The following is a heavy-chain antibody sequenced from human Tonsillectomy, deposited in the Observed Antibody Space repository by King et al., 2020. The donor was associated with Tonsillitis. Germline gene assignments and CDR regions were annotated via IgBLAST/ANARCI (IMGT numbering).Heavy chain of an antibody. J-gene: IGHJ4*02. CDR2: IYWDDDK. Sequence: TLKESGPTLVKPKQTLTLTCTFSGFSLNTTAVGVGWIRQPPGKALEWLALIYWDDDKRYSPSLKSRLTITQDTSKSQVVLTMTNMDPVDTATYYCAHERLLDAEGGFDYWGQGTLVTVSS. V-gene: IGHV2-5*02. CDR1: GFSLNTTAVG. CDR3: AHERLLDAEGGFDY. D-gene: IGHD2-15*01.